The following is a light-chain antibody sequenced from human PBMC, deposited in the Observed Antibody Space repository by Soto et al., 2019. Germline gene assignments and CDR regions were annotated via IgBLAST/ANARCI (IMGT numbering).Light chain of an antibody. CDR1: QSVRSSY. Sequence: ETVLTQSPDTLSLSPGERATLSCRASQSVRSSYLAWYQQKPGQAHRLLIYGASSRATGIPDRFSGSGSGTDFTLTISRLEPEDFAVYYCQLYGSPPLYTFGLGTKLEIK. V-gene: IGKV3-20*01. J-gene: IGKJ2*01. CDR2: GAS. CDR3: QLYGSPPLYT.